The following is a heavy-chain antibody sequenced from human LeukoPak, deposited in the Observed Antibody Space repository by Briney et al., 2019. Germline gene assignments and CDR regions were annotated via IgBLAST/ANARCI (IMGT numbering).Heavy chain of an antibody. D-gene: IGHD4-17*01. CDR1: GFTFSDYW. V-gene: IGHV3-7*01. J-gene: IGHJ4*02. CDR2: IKKDGSEK. Sequence: GGSLRVSCAASGFTFSDYWMTWVRQAPGKGLEWVANIKKDGSEKYYVDSMKGRFTISRDNAKKSLYLQMNSLRAEDTAMYYCARDSGYGDYESFDYWGQGTLVTVSS. CDR3: ARDSGYGDYESFDY.